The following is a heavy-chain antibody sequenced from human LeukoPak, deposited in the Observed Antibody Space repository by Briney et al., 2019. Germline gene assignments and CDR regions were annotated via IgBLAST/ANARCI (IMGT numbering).Heavy chain of an antibody. CDR1: GGSFSGYY. D-gene: IGHD3-10*02. CDR3: ARLYGVNWFDP. J-gene: IGHJ5*02. CDR2: INHSGST. Sequence: PSETLSLTCAVYGGSFSGYYWSWIRQPPGKGLEWIGEINHSGSTNYNPSLKSRVTISVDTSKNQFSLKLSSVTAADTAVYYCARLYGVNWFDPWGQGTLVTVSS. V-gene: IGHV4-34*01.